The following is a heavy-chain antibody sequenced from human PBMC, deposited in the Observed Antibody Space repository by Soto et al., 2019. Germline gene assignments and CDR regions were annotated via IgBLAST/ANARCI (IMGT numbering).Heavy chain of an antibody. V-gene: IGHV1-69*13. J-gene: IGHJ6*02. CDR1: GGTFSSYA. CDR2: IIPIFGTA. Sequence: SVKVSCKASGGTFSSYAISWVRQAPGQGLEWMGGIIPIFGTANYAQKFQGRVTITADESTSTAYMELSSLRSEDTAVYYCARDYPFYDFWSGYYPLRSYYGMDVWGQGTTVTVSS. D-gene: IGHD3-3*01. CDR3: ARDYPFYDFWSGYYPLRSYYGMDV.